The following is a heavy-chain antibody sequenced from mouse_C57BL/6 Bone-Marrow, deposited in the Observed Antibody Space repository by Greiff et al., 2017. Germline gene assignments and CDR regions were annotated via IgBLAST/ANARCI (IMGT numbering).Heavy chain of an antibody. Sequence: VQLKQSGPELVKPGDSVKISCKASGYSFTGYFMNWVMQSHGKSLEWIGRINPYNGDTFYNQKFKGKATLTVDKSSSTAHMEIRSLTSEESAVYYCARRGYYPDYYAMDYWGQGTSVTVSS. V-gene: IGHV1-20*01. J-gene: IGHJ4*01. CDR1: GYSFTGYF. CDR2: INPYNGDT. D-gene: IGHD2-3*01. CDR3: ARRGYYPDYYAMDY.